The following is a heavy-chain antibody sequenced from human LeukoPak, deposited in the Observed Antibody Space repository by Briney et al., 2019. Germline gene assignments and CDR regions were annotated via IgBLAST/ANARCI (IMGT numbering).Heavy chain of an antibody. CDR3: ARVDTAMDVQDFDY. CDR1: GYTFTNYY. D-gene: IGHD5-18*01. V-gene: IGHV1-18*04. CDR2: ISAYNGNT. Sequence: ASVKVSCKASGYTFTNYYIHWVRQAPGQGLEWMGWISAYNGNTNYAQKLQGRVTMTTDTSTSTAYIELRSLRSDDTAVYYCARVDTAMDVQDFDYWGQGTLVTVSS. J-gene: IGHJ4*02.